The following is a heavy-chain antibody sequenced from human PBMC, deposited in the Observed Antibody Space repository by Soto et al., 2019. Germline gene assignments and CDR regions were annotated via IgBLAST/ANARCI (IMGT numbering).Heavy chain of an antibody. D-gene: IGHD6-6*01. CDR1: GDSVSSNSAA. CDR2: TYYRSKWYN. CDR3: ARGGVAAPSTYYYYYGMDV. Sequence: PSQTLSLTCAISGDSVSSNSAAWNWIRQSPSRGLEWLGRTYYRSKWYNDYAVSVKSRITINPDTSKNQFSLQLNSVTPEDTAVYYCARGGVAAPSTYYYYYGMDVWGQGTTVTVSS. J-gene: IGHJ6*02. V-gene: IGHV6-1*01.